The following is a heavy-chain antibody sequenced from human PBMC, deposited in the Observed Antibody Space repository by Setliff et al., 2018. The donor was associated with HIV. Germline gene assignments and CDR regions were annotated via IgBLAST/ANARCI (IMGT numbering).Heavy chain of an antibody. Sequence: SETLSLTCTVSGGSISSHYWSWIRQPPGKGLEWIGSIYYSGSTNYNPSLNSRGTISLDTSKNQFSLKLSSVPAADTALYYCARLFSSSWYSYFDYWGQGTLVTVSS. D-gene: IGHD6-13*01. CDR1: GGSISSHY. CDR3: ARLFSSSWYSYFDY. V-gene: IGHV4-59*08. J-gene: IGHJ4*02. CDR2: IYYSGST.